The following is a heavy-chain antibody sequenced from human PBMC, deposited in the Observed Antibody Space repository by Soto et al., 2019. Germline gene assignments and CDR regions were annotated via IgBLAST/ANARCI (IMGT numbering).Heavy chain of an antibody. CDR1: GGSISSSSYF. D-gene: IGHD3-3*01. V-gene: IGHV4-39*01. CDR2: MYYSGTT. J-gene: IGHJ4*02. Sequence: PSETLSLTCTVSGGSISSSSYFWGWIRQPPGKGLEWIGSMYYSGTTYYNPSLKSRVTISVDTSKNQFSLKLSSVAAADTAVYYCATITIFGVVPNYFDYWGQGTLVTVSS. CDR3: ATITIFGVVPNYFDY.